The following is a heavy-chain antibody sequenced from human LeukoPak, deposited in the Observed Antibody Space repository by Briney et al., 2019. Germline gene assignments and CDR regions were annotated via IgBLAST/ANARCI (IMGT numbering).Heavy chain of an antibody. J-gene: IGHJ4*02. CDR3: ACDYGGNFDY. CDR2: ISGSSSYI. CDR1: GFTFSSYS. V-gene: IGHV3-21*01. Sequence: GGSLRLSCAASGFTFSSYSMNWVRQAPGKGLEWVSSISGSSSYISYADSVKGRFTISRDNAKNSLYLQMNSLRAEDTAVYYCACDYGGNFDYWGQGTLVTVSS. D-gene: IGHD4-23*01.